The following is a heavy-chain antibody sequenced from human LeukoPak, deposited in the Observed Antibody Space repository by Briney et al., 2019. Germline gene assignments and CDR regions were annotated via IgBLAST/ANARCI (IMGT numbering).Heavy chain of an antibody. J-gene: IGHJ4*02. D-gene: IGHD6-13*01. V-gene: IGHV3-30*04. CDR1: GFTFSNYA. CDR3: ARALGSSWDSSLDS. Sequence: GGSLRLSCAASGFTFSNYAMHWVRQAPGKGLEWVALISYDGSVEKNAASVKGRFTISRDNSKITLYLQMNSLRTEDTAVYYCARALGSSWDSSLDSWGQGTLVPVSS. CDR2: ISYDGSVE.